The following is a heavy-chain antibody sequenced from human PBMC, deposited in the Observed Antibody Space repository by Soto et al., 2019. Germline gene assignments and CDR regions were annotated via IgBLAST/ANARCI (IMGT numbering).Heavy chain of an antibody. J-gene: IGHJ4*02. Sequence: GASVEVSCKASGYTFTNYAIHWVRQGPGQRLEWMGWINTGNGKTKYSQKFQGRVTISRDTSASTAYMELSSLRSEDTAVYYCARDAAVAGNINFDYWGQGTLVTVSS. CDR2: INTGNGKT. CDR1: GYTFTNYA. V-gene: IGHV1-3*04. D-gene: IGHD6-19*01. CDR3: ARDAAVAGNINFDY.